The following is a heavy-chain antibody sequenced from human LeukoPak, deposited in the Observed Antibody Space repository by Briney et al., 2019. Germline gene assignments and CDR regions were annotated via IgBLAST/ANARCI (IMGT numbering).Heavy chain of an antibody. D-gene: IGHD2-2*02. CDR1: GGSISSYY. V-gene: IGHV4-59*01. CDR3: GITCYNPSLKSRVTISVDTSKNQFSLELGSVTAADTAVYYCARSEGGRNSYWFFDL. J-gene: IGHJ2*01. Sequence: SETLSLTCTVSGGSISSYYWSWLRQPPGKGLEWIACIYYSSITSYNPSLKSRVTISVHTSKHQFFLKLGSVTAAGPAVYYSGITCYNPSLKSRVTISVDTSKNQFSLELGSVTAADTAVYYCARSEGGRNSYWFFDLWGRGTLVTVCS. CDR2: IYYSSIT.